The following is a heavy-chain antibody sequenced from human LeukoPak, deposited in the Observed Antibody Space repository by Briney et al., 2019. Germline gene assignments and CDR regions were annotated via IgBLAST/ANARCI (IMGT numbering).Heavy chain of an antibody. CDR3: ARAFSSSSFYFNY. V-gene: IGHV4-59*01. D-gene: IGHD6-6*01. Sequence: PSETLSLTCTVSGDSISTYYWNWIRQPPGKGLEWIGYIYHSGSTNYNPSLKSRVTISVDTSKNQFSLELSSVTAADTAVYYCARAFSSSSFYFNYWGQGTLVTVSS. CDR2: IYHSGST. J-gene: IGHJ4*02. CDR1: GDSISTYY.